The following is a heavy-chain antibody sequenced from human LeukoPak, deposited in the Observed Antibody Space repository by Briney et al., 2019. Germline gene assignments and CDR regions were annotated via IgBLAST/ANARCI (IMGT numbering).Heavy chain of an antibody. CDR1: GGTFSSYT. V-gene: IGHV1-69*02. J-gene: IGHJ3*02. CDR3: ARAVAIDAFDI. CDR2: IIPILGIA. Sequence: SVKVSCKASGGTFSSYTISWVRQAPGQGLEWMGRIIPILGIANYAQKFQGRVTITADKSTSTAYMELSSLRSEDTAVYYCARAVAIDAFDIWGQGTMVTVSS. D-gene: IGHD5-12*01.